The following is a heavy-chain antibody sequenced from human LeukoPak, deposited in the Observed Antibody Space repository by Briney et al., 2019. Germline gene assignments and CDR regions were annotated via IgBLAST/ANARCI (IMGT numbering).Heavy chain of an antibody. CDR1: GGSITRFY. V-gene: IGHV4-59*03. D-gene: IGHD6-13*01. CDR3: ATGVHGITAAGDYYFDY. CDR2: IYDIGTT. J-gene: IGHJ4*02. Sequence: SETLSLTCTVSGGSITRFYWSWIRQPPGKGLEWIGYIYDIGTTNYNPSLKTRVTMSVDTSNNQFSLNLSSVTAADTAVYYCATGVHGITAAGDYYFDYWGQGTLVTVSS.